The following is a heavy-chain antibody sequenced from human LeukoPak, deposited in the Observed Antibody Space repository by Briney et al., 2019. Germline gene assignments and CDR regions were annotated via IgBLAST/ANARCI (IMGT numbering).Heavy chain of an antibody. Sequence: PGGSLRLSYAASGFTFSDYYMTWIRQAPGKGLEWVSYISSSANTIHYADSVKGRFTISRDNAKNSLYLQMHSLRADDTAIYYCARRNIAATYYFDYWGQGTLVTVSS. CDR3: ARRNIAATYYFDY. D-gene: IGHD2-15*01. V-gene: IGHV3-11*01. J-gene: IGHJ4*02. CDR2: ISSSANTI. CDR1: GFTFSDYY.